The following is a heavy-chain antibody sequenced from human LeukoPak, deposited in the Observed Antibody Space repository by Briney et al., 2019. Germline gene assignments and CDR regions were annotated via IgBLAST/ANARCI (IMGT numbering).Heavy chain of an antibody. V-gene: IGHV3-21*01. CDR2: ISSSSSYI. J-gene: IGHJ4*02. D-gene: IGHD2-21*02. CDR3: AGKLAYCGGDCYLFDY. Sequence: GGSLRLSCAASGFTFSSYSMNWVRQAPGKGLEWVSSISSSSSYIYYADSVKGRFTISRDNAKNSLYLQMNSLRAEDTAVYYCAGKLAYCGGDCYLFDYWGQGTLVTVSS. CDR1: GFTFSSYS.